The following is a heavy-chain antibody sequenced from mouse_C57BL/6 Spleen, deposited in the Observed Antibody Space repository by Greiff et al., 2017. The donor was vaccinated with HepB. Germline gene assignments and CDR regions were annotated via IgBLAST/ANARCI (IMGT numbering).Heavy chain of an antibody. V-gene: IGHV5-17*01. CDR2: ISSGSSTI. CDR3: AREAFHYAMDY. Sequence: EVQLQESGGGLVKPGGSLKLSCAASGFTFSDYGMHWVRQAPEKGLEWVAYISSGSSTIYYADTVKGRFTISRDNAKNTLFLQMTSLRSEDTAMYYCAREAFHYAMDYWGQGTSVTVSS. D-gene: IGHD3-2*02. J-gene: IGHJ4*01. CDR1: GFTFSDYG.